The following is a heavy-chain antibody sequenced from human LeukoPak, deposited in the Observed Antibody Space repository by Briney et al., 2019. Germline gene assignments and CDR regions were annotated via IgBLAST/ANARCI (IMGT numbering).Heavy chain of an antibody. D-gene: IGHD4-17*01. CDR2: IYYSGST. V-gene: IGHV4-59*01. CDR1: GGSISSYY. CDR3: ARMVRLGTTVSFDI. Sequence: SETLSLTCTVSGGSISSYYWSWIRQPPGKGLVGIGYIYYSGSTNYNPSLKSRVTISVDTSKNQFSLKLSSVTAADTAVYYCARMVRLGTTVSFDIWGQGTMVTVSS. J-gene: IGHJ3*02.